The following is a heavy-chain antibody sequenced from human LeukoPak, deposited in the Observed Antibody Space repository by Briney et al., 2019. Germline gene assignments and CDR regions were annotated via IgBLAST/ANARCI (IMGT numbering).Heavy chain of an antibody. V-gene: IGHV5-51*01. CDR2: IYPGDSDT. Sequence: GASLKISCEASGNSFTTYWIGWVRQMPGKGLEWMGAIYPGDSDTRYSPSFQGQITISVDKSINTAYLHWSSLKASDTAMYYCARRGASSEYFHDWGQGTLVTVSS. CDR3: ARRGASSEYFHD. CDR1: GNSFTTYW. J-gene: IGHJ1*01.